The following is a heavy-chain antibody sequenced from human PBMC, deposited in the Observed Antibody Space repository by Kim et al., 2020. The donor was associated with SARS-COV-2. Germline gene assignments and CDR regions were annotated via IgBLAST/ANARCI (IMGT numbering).Heavy chain of an antibody. V-gene: IGHV3-9*01. CDR1: GFTFDDYA. D-gene: IGHD6-19*01. J-gene: IGHJ5*02. CDR3: AKNAVKGIAVAGIAWFDP. CDR2: ISWDSGSI. Sequence: GGSLRLSCAASGFTFDDYAMHWVRQAPGKGLEWVSGISWDSGSIGYADSVKGRFTISRDNAKNSLYLQMNSLRAEDTALYYCAKNAVKGIAVAGIAWFDPWGAGTLVSVSS.